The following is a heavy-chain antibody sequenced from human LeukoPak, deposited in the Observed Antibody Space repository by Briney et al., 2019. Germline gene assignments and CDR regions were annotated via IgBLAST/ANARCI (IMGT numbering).Heavy chain of an antibody. CDR1: GFTFSSHS. Sequence: GGSLRLSCAASGFTFSSHSMNWVRQAPGKGLEWISYIDSVSSTIYYADSVKGRFTISRDNAKNSLWLQMNSLRAEDTAVYYCARGYNYGYSAFWGQGTLVTVSS. V-gene: IGHV3-48*01. CDR3: ARGYNYGYSAF. CDR2: IDSVSSTI. J-gene: IGHJ4*02. D-gene: IGHD5-18*01.